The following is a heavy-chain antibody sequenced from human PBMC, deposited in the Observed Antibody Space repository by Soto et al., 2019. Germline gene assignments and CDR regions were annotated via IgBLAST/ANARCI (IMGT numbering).Heavy chain of an antibody. Sequence: QVELQESGPRLVKSSGTLSLTCEVSSGSISTGNWWSWVRQPPGKGLEWIGEIYYTAPTNYNPSLRSRVTMTIDKSKDQFSLILTSATAADTAVYYCARVFSSGSGWMYYFDFWGQGILVSVSS. V-gene: IGHV4-4*02. D-gene: IGHD6-25*01. J-gene: IGHJ4*02. CDR2: IYYTAPT. CDR1: SGSISTGNW. CDR3: ARVFSSGSGWMYYFDF.